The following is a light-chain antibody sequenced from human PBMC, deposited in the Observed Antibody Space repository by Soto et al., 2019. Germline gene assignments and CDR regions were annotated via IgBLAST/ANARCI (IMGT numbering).Light chain of an antibody. J-gene: IGKJ1*01. V-gene: IGKV1-5*03. CDR3: QQYNNWPRT. CDR2: KAS. Sequence: IQMTQSPSTLSASVGDRVTITCRASQSISSWLAWYQQKPGKAPKLLIYKASSLESGVPSRFSGSGSGTEFTLTISSLQSEDFAVYYCQQYNNWPRTFGQGTKVDIK. CDR1: QSISSW.